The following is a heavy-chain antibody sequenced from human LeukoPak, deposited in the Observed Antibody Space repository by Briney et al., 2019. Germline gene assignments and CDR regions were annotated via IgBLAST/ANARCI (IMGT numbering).Heavy chain of an antibody. Sequence: ASVTVSCPASGYTFTSYDINWVPQATGQGLEWMGWMNPNSGNTGYAQKFQGRVTMTRNTSISTAYMELSSLRSEDTAVYYCARGSYPPEGWFDPWGQGTLVTVSS. J-gene: IGHJ5*02. V-gene: IGHV1-8*01. CDR1: GYTFTSYD. CDR3: ARGSYPPEGWFDP. CDR2: MNPNSGNT.